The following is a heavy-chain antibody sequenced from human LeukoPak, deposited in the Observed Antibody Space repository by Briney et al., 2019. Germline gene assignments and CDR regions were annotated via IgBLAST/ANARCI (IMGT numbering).Heavy chain of an antibody. Sequence: PGGSLRLSCAASGFTFSSDSMNWVRQAPGKGLEWVSSISSSSSYIYYADSVKGRFTIYRDNAKNSLYLQMNSLRAEDTAVYYCARTYSGSYYGAYYYYYYMDVWGKGTTVTVSS. V-gene: IGHV3-21*01. J-gene: IGHJ6*03. CDR2: ISSSSSYI. D-gene: IGHD1-26*01. CDR1: GFTFSSDS. CDR3: ARTYSGSYYGAYYYYYYMDV.